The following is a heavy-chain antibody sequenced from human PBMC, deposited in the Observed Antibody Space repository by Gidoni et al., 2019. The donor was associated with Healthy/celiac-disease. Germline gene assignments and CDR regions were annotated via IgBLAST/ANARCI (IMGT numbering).Heavy chain of an antibody. CDR1: GFTLSRHW. V-gene: IGHV3-7*01. CDR3: ARARDVGVVIILGIDY. J-gene: IGHJ4*02. CDR2: IKQDGSEK. Sequence: EVQLVESGGGLVQPGGSLRLSCAASGFTLSRHWMSWVRKAPGKGLEWVANIKQDGSEKYYVDSVKGRFTISRDNAKNSLYLQMNSLRAEDTAVYYCARARDVGVVIILGIDYWGQGTLVTVSS. D-gene: IGHD3-3*01.